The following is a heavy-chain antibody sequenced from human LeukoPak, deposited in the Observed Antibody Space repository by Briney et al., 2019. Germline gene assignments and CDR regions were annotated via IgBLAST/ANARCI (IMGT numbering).Heavy chain of an antibody. CDR3: ARVRGGYGSDNWFDP. Sequence: GASVKVSCKASGGTFSSYAISWVRQAPGQGLEWMGGIIPIFGTANYAQKFQGRVTITADESTSTAYMELSSLRSEDTAVYYCARVRGGYGSDNWFDPWGQGTLVTVSS. D-gene: IGHD3-10*01. J-gene: IGHJ5*02. V-gene: IGHV1-69*13. CDR2: IIPIFGTA. CDR1: GGTFSSYA.